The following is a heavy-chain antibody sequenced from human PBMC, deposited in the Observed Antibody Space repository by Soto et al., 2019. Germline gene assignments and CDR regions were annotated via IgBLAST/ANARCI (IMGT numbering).Heavy chain of an antibody. Sequence: GGSLRLSCAASGFTFSSYEMNWVRQAPGKGLEWVSYISSSGSTIYYAGSVKGRFTISRDNAKNSLYLQMNSLRAEDTAVYYCARAKAYYYDSSGYSYYYGMDVWGQGTTVTVSS. D-gene: IGHD3-22*01. CDR2: ISSSGSTI. J-gene: IGHJ6*02. CDR3: ARAKAYYYDSSGYSYYYGMDV. CDR1: GFTFSSYE. V-gene: IGHV3-48*03.